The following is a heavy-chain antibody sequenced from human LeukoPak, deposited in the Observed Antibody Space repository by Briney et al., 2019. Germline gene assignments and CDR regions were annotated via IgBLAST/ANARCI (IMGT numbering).Heavy chain of an antibody. Sequence: GSLRLSCAASGFTFSSYSMNWIRQPPGKGLEWIGEINHSGSTNYNPSLKSRVTISVDTSKNQFSLKLSSVTAADTAVYYCARRGYYYYYMDVWGKGTTVTISS. J-gene: IGHJ6*03. CDR2: INHSGST. CDR1: GFTFSSYS. CDR3: ARRGYYYYYMDV. V-gene: IGHV4-34*01. D-gene: IGHD3-10*01.